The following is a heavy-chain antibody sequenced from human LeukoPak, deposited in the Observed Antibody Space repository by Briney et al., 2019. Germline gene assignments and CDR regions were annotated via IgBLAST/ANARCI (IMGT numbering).Heavy chain of an antibody. CDR1: GFTFSIYA. J-gene: IGHJ4*02. D-gene: IGHD6-19*01. V-gene: IGHV3-7*04. CDR3: ARDTRWLVRSGDFDC. CDR2: IKQDGSEK. Sequence: PRGSPRLSCAASGFTFSIYAMHWVCQAPGKGLEWVANIKQDGSEKYYVDSVKGRFTISRDNAKNSLYLQMNSLRAEDTAVYYCARDTRWLVRSGDFDCWGQGSLVAVSS.